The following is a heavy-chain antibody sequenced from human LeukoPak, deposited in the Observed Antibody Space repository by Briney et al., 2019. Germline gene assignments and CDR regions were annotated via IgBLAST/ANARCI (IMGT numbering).Heavy chain of an antibody. D-gene: IGHD2-15*01. J-gene: IGHJ4*02. CDR2: IRKDGSNK. Sequence: GGSLRLSCEASGFDFSGFGMHWVRQAPGKGLEWVAFIRKDGSNKWYADSVKGRSTISRDNSKNTLYLQMNSLRTEDTAMYYCANGYCSAGSCCPFDYWGQGALTTVSS. V-gene: IGHV3-30*02. CDR1: GFDFSGFG. CDR3: ANGYCSAGSCCPFDY.